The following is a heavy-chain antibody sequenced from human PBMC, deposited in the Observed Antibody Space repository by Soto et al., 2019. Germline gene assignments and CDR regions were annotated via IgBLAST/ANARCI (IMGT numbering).Heavy chain of an antibody. CDR2: IYTSGTT. J-gene: IGHJ6*02. Sequence: PSETLSLTWTVSGGSLRTYYSGWIRKPAGKPLEWIGRIYTSGTTNYNPSLKSRVTLSLDTSTNQFSLNLIPVTAADTAVYYCAREGESGFGMDVRGQGTTVTVSS. CDR3: AREGESGFGMDV. V-gene: IGHV4-4*07. D-gene: IGHD3-3*01. CDR1: GGSLRTYY.